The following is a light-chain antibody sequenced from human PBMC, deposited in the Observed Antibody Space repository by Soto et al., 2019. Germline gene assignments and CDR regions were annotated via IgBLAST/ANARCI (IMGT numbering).Light chain of an antibody. V-gene: IGKV1-5*03. CDR1: DNIDTW. CDR3: QHYNSYSRT. J-gene: IGKJ1*01. CDR2: KAS. Sequence: DIQMTPSPSTVSASAGDIVAINCRASDNIDTWVSWYQQKPGEAPKLLIYKASKLENGDPSRFAGFGSGTEFTLSIASLQPDDSATDYCQHYNSYSRTFGQGTKVEIK.